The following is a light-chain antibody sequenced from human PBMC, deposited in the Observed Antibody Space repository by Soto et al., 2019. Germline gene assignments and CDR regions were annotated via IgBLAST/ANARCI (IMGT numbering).Light chain of an antibody. V-gene: IGLV2-8*01. Sequence: QSVLTQPPSASGSLGQSVTISCTGTLTDIGTYYYVSWYQQHPGKAPKLIIYEVSERPSGVPDRFSGSKSGNTASLTVSGLQAGDEADYYCSSYAGTKTLVFGGGTKVTVL. CDR1: LTDIGTYYY. CDR2: EVS. J-gene: IGLJ2*01. CDR3: SSYAGTKTLV.